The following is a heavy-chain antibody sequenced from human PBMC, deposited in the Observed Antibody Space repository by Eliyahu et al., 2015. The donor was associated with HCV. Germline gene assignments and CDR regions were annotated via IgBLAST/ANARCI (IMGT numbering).Heavy chain of an antibody. CDR2: ISWNSGSX. Sequence: FDDYAMHWVRQAPGKGLEWVSGISWNSGSXGYADXVKGRFTISRDNAKNSLYLQMNSLRAEDTALYYCAKDCGDYYYYGMDVWGQGTTVTVSS. J-gene: IGHJ6*02. V-gene: IGHV3-9*01. CDR3: AKDCGDYYYYGMDV. CDR1: FDDYA. D-gene: IGHD3-10*01.